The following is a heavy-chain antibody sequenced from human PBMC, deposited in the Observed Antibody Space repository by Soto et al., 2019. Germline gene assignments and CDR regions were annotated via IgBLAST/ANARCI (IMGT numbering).Heavy chain of an antibody. Sequence: ASVKVSCKASGYTFTSYGISWVRQAPGQGLEWMGWISAYNGNTNYAQKLQGRVTMTTDTSTSTAYMELRSLRSDDTAVYFCAGASRFLGWFTSMWFHPLGQGNL. CDR3: AGASRFLGWFTSMWFHP. CDR1: GYTFTSYG. J-gene: IGHJ5*01. CDR2: ISAYNGNT. D-gene: IGHD3-3*01. V-gene: IGHV1-18*04.